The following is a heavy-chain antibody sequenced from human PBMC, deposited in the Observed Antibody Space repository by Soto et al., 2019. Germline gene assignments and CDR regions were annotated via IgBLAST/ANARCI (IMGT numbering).Heavy chain of an antibody. CDR3: ASAGVGSCISTSCLNWFAH. CDR1: GGSISSSNW. V-gene: IGHV4-4*02. CDR2: IYHSGST. J-gene: IGHJ5*02. D-gene: IGHD2-2*01. Sequence: QVQLQESGPGLVKPSGTLSLTCAVSGGSISSSNWWSWVRQPPGKGLEWIGEIYHSGSTNYNTSLKSRVTISVDKSKHQFALKLSCVTAADTDVDYCASAGVGSCISTSCLNWFAHWGQGTLVTV.